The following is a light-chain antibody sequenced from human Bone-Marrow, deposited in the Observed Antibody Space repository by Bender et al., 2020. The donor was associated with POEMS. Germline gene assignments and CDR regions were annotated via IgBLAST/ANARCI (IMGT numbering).Light chain of an antibody. Sequence: QSVLFQPPSVSGTPGQRVTISCSGSSSNIGSNIVNWYQQLPGVAPRLLIYGYNNRPSGVPDRFSGSNSGTSASLAITGLQAEDEGDYYCQSYDSSLSGYVFGTGTKVTVL. CDR1: SSNIGSNI. J-gene: IGLJ1*01. V-gene: IGLV1-40*01. CDR3: QSYDSSLSGYV. CDR2: GYN.